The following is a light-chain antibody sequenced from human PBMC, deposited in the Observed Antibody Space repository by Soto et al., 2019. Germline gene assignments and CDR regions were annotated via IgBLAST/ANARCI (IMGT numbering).Light chain of an antibody. V-gene: IGLV2-14*01. Sequence: QSALTQPASVSGSPGQSITISCTRTSSDIGSYNYVSWYQQFPGQAPQLVLYEVSNRPSGVSTRFSGSKSGNTASLTISGLQAEDEADYFCGSYTSNKNLVFGGGTKLTVL. CDR3: GSYTSNKNLV. CDR1: SSDIGSYNY. J-gene: IGLJ2*01. CDR2: EVS.